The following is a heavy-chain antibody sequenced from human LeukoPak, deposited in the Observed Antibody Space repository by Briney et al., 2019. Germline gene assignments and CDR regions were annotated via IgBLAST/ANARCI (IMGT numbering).Heavy chain of an antibody. CDR2: IYYSGST. CDR1: GGSISSDHYY. V-gene: IGHV4-30-4*08. D-gene: IGHD3-10*01. CDR3: ARLVIP. J-gene: IGHJ5*02. Sequence: PSETLSLTCTVSGGSISSDHYYWSWIRQPPGKGLEWIGYIYYSGSTYYNPSLKSRVMFSVDTSKNQFSLKLTSVTAVDTAVYYCARLVIPWGQGILVTVSS.